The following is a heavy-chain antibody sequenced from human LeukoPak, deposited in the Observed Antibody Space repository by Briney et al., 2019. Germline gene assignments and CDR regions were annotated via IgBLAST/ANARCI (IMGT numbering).Heavy chain of an antibody. V-gene: IGHV4-34*01. CDR1: GGSFSGYY. D-gene: IGHD3-10*01. Sequence: SETLSLTCAVHGGSFSGYYWSWVRQTPGKGLEWIGEINHNGGTTYNPSLKSRVTISVDTSKNQFYLKMNSVTAADTAVYYCARLGRGVRIYWGQGTLVTVSS. CDR2: INHNGGT. J-gene: IGHJ4*02. CDR3: ARLGRGVRIY.